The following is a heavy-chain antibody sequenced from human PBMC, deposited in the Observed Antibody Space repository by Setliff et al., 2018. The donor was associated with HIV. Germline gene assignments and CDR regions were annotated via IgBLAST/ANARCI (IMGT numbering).Heavy chain of an antibody. CDR3: ARDDLHVFDI. CDR1: GYTFTDYY. Sequence: ASVKVSCKASGYTFTDYYIHGVRQAPGQGLEWMGWINTDSGGTNYAQNFQGRVTVTRDTSINTAYVELNSLNSDDTAVYCRARDDLHVFDIWGQGTMVTVSS. CDR2: INTDSGGT. J-gene: IGHJ3*02. V-gene: IGHV1-2*02.